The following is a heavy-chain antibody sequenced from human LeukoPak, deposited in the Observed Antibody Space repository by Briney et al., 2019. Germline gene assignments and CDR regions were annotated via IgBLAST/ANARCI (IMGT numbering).Heavy chain of an antibody. V-gene: IGHV3-23*01. J-gene: IGHJ3*02. D-gene: IGHD6-19*01. CDR3: ACRSGWYYAFDI. Sequence: GGSLRLSCAASGFTFSSYSMNWVRQAPGKGLEWVSAISGSGGSTYYADSVKGRFTISRDNSKNTLYLQMNSLRAEDTAVYYCACRSGWYYAFDIWGQGTMVTVSS. CDR2: ISGSGGST. CDR1: GFTFSSYS.